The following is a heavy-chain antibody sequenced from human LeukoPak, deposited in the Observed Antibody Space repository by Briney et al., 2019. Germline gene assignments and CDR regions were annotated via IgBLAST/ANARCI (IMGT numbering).Heavy chain of an antibody. Sequence: GASVKVSCKASGYTFTDYYMHWVRQATGQGLEWMGWMNPNSGNTGYAQKFQGRVTMTRNTSISTAYMELSSLRSEDTAVYYCARSPITFGGVKTPDYWGQGTLVTVSS. D-gene: IGHD3-16*01. CDR2: MNPNSGNT. CDR1: GYTFTDYY. CDR3: ARSPITFGGVKTPDY. V-gene: IGHV1-8*02. J-gene: IGHJ4*02.